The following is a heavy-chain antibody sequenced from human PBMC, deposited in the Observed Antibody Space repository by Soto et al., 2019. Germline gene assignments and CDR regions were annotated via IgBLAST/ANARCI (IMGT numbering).Heavy chain of an antibody. CDR2: IIPIFGTA. CDR3: ARDGVRGYYDCSGYPSPRYYYVMDV. V-gene: IGHV1-69*13. J-gene: IGHJ6*02. Sequence: SVKVSCKASGGTFSSYAISWVRQAPGQGLEWMGGIIPIFGTANYAQKFQGRVTITADESTSTAYMELSSLRSEDTAVYYCARDGVRGYYDCSGYPSPRYYYVMDVSGQGTTVIGSS. CDR1: GGTFSSYA. D-gene: IGHD3-22*01.